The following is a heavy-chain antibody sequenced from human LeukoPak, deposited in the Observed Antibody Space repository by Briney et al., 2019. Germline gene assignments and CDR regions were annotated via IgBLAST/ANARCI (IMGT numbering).Heavy chain of an antibody. J-gene: IGHJ4*02. V-gene: IGHV3-7*03. Sequence: GGSLRLSCAASGYTFNNYWMNWVRQAPGKGLKWVAAIKQDGSEKYYVDSVKGRFTISRDNAKNSLYLQMNSLRAEDTAVYYCARDPRGSGSYYGEYYFDYWGQGTLVTVSS. CDR2: IKQDGSEK. D-gene: IGHD1-26*01. CDR3: ARDPRGSGSYYGEYYFDY. CDR1: GYTFNNYW.